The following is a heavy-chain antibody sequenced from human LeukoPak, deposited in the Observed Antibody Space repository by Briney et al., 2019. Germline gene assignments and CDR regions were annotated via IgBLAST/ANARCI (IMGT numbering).Heavy chain of an antibody. CDR1: GYTLSELS. D-gene: IGHD3-10*01. V-gene: IGHV1-24*01. J-gene: IGHJ3*02. CDR3: ATDTINPLGSASRASNI. Sequence: GASVKVSCKVSGYTLSELSMHWVRQAPGKGLEWMGGFDPEDDERIYAQKFQGRVTMTEDTSTDTAYMDLSSLRSEDTAVYYCATDTINPLGSASRASNIWGQGTMVTVSS. CDR2: FDPEDDER.